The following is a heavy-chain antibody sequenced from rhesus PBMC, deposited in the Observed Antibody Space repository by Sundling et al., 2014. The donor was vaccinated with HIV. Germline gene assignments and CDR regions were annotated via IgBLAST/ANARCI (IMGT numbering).Heavy chain of an antibody. D-gene: IGHD2-15*01. V-gene: IGHV4-165*01. CDR1: GGSISGFS. Sequence: QVQLQESGPGLVKPSETLSLTCAVSGGSISGFSWSRIRQSPGKGLEWIGNICQSSGSMYYNPSLKSRVTISKDTSENQFSLKLSSVTAADTAVYFCARKRLTFWSFIDYWGQGVLVTVSS. J-gene: IGHJ4*01. CDR3: ARKRLTFWSFIDY. CDR2: ICQSSGSM.